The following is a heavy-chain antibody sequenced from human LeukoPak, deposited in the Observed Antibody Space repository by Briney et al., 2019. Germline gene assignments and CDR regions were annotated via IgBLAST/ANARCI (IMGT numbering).Heavy chain of an antibody. J-gene: IGHJ4*02. D-gene: IGHD3-9*01. CDR2: ISWNSGSI. V-gene: IGHV3-9*01. CDR3: AKASNYDILTGPEY. CDR1: GFTFDDYA. Sequence: GESLRLSCAASGFTFDDYAMHWVRQAPGKSLEWVSGISWNSGSIGYADSVKGRFTISRDNAKNSLYLQMNSLRAEDTALYYCAKASNYDILTGPEYWGQGTLVTVSS.